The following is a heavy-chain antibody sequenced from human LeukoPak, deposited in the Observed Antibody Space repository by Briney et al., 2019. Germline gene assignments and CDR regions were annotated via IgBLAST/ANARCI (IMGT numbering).Heavy chain of an antibody. Sequence: GGSLRLSCAASGFTFSSYTMNWVRQAPGQGLEWVSSISSSSSYMYYADSMKGRFTISRDNAKNSLYLQMNSLRADDTAVYYCARETYCSGGSCYKGNAFDIWGQGTMVTVSS. CDR1: GFTFSSYT. CDR3: ARETYCSGGSCYKGNAFDI. J-gene: IGHJ3*02. D-gene: IGHD2-15*01. V-gene: IGHV3-21*01. CDR2: ISSSSSYM.